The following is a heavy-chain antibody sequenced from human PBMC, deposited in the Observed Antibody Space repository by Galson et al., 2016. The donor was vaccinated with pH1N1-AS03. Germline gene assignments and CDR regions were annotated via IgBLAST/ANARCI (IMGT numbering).Heavy chain of an antibody. Sequence: CLRLSCAASGFNFTDFYMTWVRQAPGKGLEWLSSISVTGKTIYYADSVKGRFTISRDNFKNSVYLHLDNLRAEDTAVYHCARDSMVLRGILRYWGQGTRVTVS. CDR3: ARDSMVLRGILRY. J-gene: IGHJ1*01. D-gene: IGHD3-10*01. CDR2: ISVTGKTI. CDR1: GFNFTDFY. V-gene: IGHV3-11*01.